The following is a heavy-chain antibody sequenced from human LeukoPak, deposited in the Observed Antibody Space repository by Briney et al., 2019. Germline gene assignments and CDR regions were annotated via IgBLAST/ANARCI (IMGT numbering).Heavy chain of an antibody. CDR3: AKDIRYDSSAYYDY. J-gene: IGHJ4*02. Sequence: PGGSLRLSCAASGFTFDDYAMHWVRQAPRKGLEWVSGISWNSGSIGYADSVKGRFTISRDNAKNSLYLQMNSLRAEDTALYYCAKDIRYDSSAYYDYWGQGTLVTVSS. V-gene: IGHV3-9*01. D-gene: IGHD3-22*01. CDR2: ISWNSGSI. CDR1: GFTFDDYA.